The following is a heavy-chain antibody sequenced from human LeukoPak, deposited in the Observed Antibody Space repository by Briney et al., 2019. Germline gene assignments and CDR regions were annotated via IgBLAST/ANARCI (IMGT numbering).Heavy chain of an antibody. J-gene: IGHJ5*02. CDR2: IKQDGREK. CDR3: ARSRGNGDDTPYNWFDL. V-gene: IGHV3-7*01. CDR1: GFIFSDYW. Sequence: PGGSLRLSCAASGFIFSDYWMSWVRQTPEKGLQWVANIKQDGREKHYVGAVKGQFTISRDNAENSLFLQMNSLRAEDTAVYYCARSRGNGDDTPYNWFDLWGRGVLVTVSS. D-gene: IGHD2-8*01.